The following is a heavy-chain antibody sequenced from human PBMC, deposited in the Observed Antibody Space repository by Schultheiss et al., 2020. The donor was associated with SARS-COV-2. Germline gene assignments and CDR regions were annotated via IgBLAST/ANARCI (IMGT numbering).Heavy chain of an antibody. CDR1: GGSFSGYY. J-gene: IGHJ6*02. D-gene: IGHD5/OR15-5a*01. CDR2: IYYSGST. CDR3: AKDNVYGDYYYYGMDV. Sequence: SETLSLTCAVYGGSFSGYYWSWIRQPPGKGLEWIGYIYYSGSTYYNPSLKSRVTISVDTSKNQFSLKLSSVTAADTAVYYCAKDNVYGDYYYYGMDVWGQGTTVTVSS. V-gene: IGHV4-59*04.